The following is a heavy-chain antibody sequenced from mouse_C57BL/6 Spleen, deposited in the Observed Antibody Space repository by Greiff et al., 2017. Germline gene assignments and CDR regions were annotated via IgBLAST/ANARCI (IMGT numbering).Heavy chain of an antibody. J-gene: IGHJ4*01. CDR1: GYTFTSYW. Sequence: QVQLKQSGAELVKPGASVKLSCKASGYTFTSYWMHWVKQRPGQGLEWIGMIHPNSGSTNYNEKFKSKATLTVDKSSSTAYMQLSSLTSEDSAVYYCARGLRPYAMDYWGQGTSGTVSS. CDR2: IHPNSGST. CDR3: ARGLRPYAMDY. V-gene: IGHV1-64*01. D-gene: IGHD1-2*01.